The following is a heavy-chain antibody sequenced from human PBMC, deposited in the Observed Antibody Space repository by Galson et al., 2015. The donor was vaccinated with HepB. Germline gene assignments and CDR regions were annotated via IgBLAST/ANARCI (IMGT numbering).Heavy chain of an antibody. CDR1: GFTFSSYA. CDR3: VSNIAAALGDY. CDR2: ISSNGGST. J-gene: IGHJ4*02. Sequence: LILSCAASGFTFSSYAMHWVRQAPGKGLEYVSAISSNGGSTYYADSVKGRFTISRDNSKNTLYLQRSSLRAEDTAVYYCVSNIAAALGDYWGQGTLVTVSS. V-gene: IGHV3-64D*06. D-gene: IGHD6-13*01.